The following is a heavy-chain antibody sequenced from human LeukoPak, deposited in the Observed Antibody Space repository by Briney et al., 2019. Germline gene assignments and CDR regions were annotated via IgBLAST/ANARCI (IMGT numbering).Heavy chain of an antibody. D-gene: IGHD3-9*01. Sequence: SQTLSLTCAVSGGSISSGGYSWSWIRQPPGKGLEWIGYIYHGGSTHYDPSLKSRVTISVDRPKNQFSLKLRSVTAADTAVYYCAREYYDILTGSTWFDPWGQGTLVTVSS. CDR1: GGSISSGGYS. J-gene: IGHJ5*02. V-gene: IGHV4-30-2*01. CDR2: IYHGGST. CDR3: AREYYDILTGSTWFDP.